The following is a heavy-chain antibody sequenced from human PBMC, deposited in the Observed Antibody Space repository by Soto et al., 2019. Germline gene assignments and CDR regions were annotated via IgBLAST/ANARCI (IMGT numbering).Heavy chain of an antibody. CDR3: ATLGDCSGGSCYSTLANYYFDY. CDR1: GYTFTSYA. D-gene: IGHD2-15*01. Sequence: GASVTVSCKASGYTFTSYAMHWVRQAPGQRLEWMGWINAGNGNTKYSQKFQGRVTITRDTSASTAYMELSSLRSEDTAVYYCATLGDCSGGSCYSTLANYYFDYWGQGTLVTVSS. J-gene: IGHJ4*02. CDR2: INAGNGNT. V-gene: IGHV1-3*01.